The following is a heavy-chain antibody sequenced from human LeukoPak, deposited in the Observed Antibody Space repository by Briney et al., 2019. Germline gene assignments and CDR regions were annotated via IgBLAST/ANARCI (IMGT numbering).Heavy chain of an antibody. J-gene: IGHJ4*02. CDR1: GFTFSSYW. Sequence: GGSLRLSCAASGFTFSSYWMSWVRRAPGRGRQWLANIKDDGSESYSVDSVRGRFTISRDNAKNSLYLQMNSLRAEDTAVYYCARVRYDFWSVSLGQYFDYWGQGTLVTVSS. D-gene: IGHD3-3*01. V-gene: IGHV3-7*01. CDR2: IKDDGSES. CDR3: ARVRYDFWSVSLGQYFDY.